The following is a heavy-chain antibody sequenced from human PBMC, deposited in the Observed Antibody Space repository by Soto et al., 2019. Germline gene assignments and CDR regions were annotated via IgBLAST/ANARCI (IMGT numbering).Heavy chain of an antibody. Sequence: GGSLRLSCAASGFTFSNAWMKWVRQAPGKGLEWVGRIKSKTNGETTDYAAPVKGRFTISREDSKNTLYLQMNSLKTEDTAVYYCTTHYYGSVSYYYYYGMDVWGPGTTVTVSS. J-gene: IGHJ6*02. CDR1: GFTFSNAW. V-gene: IGHV3-15*07. CDR3: TTHYYGSVSYYYYYGMDV. CDR2: IKSKTNGETT. D-gene: IGHD3-10*01.